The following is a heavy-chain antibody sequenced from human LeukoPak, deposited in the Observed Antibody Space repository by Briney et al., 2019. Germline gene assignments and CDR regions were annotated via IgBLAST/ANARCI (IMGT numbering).Heavy chain of an antibody. Sequence: SETPSLTCTVSGGSISSYYWSWIRQPPGKGLEWIGYIYYSGRTNYNPSLKSRVTISVDTSKNQFSLKLSSVTAADTAVYFCAGQNYHDTSAYRHGAFDIWGQGTMVTVSS. CDR2: IYYSGRT. CDR3: AGQNYHDTSAYRHGAFDI. J-gene: IGHJ3*02. CDR1: GGSISSYY. V-gene: IGHV4-59*01. D-gene: IGHD3-22*01.